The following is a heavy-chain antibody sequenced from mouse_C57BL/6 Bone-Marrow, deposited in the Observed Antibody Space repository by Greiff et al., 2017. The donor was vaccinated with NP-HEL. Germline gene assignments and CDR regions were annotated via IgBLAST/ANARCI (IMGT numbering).Heavy chain of an antibody. CDR3: ARYGYRGGHFTDAMDY. Sequence: QVQLKESGAELVRPGTSVKMSCKASGYTFTNYWIGWAKQRPGHGLEWIGDIYPGGGYTNYNEKFKGKATLTADKSSSTAYMQFSSLTSEDSAIYYCARYGYRGGHFTDAMDYWGQGTSVTVSS. V-gene: IGHV1-63*01. CDR2: IYPGGGYT. J-gene: IGHJ4*01. CDR1: GYTFTNYW. D-gene: IGHD2-2*01.